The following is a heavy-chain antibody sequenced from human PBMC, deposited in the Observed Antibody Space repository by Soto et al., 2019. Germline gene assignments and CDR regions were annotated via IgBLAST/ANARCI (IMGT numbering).Heavy chain of an antibody. CDR3: ARDYYGMDV. V-gene: IGHV4-30-2*06. CDR2: TYQSGSA. J-gene: IGHJ6*02. CDR1: GGSISSGGYP. Sequence: SETLSLTCTVSGGSISSGGYPWTWIRQSPGKGLEWIGYTYQSGSAYYNPSLKSRVTISVDRSKNQFSLNLTSVTAADTAVYYCARDYYGMDVWGQGTTVTVSS.